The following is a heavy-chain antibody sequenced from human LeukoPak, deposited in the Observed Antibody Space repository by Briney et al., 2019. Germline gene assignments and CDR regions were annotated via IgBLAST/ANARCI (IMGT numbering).Heavy chain of an antibody. V-gene: IGHV3-21*06. J-gene: IGHJ4*02. Sequence: GGSLRLSCAASGFTFRSYAMNWVRQAPGKGLEWGSSISGSSDDIYYADSVKGRFTISRDNAKNSVFLQINNLRAEDTAIYYCARRGYHDSSGYDYWGQGALVTVSS. CDR2: ISGSSDDI. D-gene: IGHD3-22*01. CDR1: GFTFRSYA. CDR3: ARRGYHDSSGYDY.